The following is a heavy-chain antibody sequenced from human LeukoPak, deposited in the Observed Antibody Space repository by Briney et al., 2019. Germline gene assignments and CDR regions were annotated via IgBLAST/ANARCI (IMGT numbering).Heavy chain of an antibody. CDR2: AFHTGST. J-gene: IGHJ4*02. D-gene: IGHD4-17*01. V-gene: IGHV4-59*08. CDR3: ARHRGDYGDYSFFDY. CDR1: NNSLSSYY. Sequence: SETLSLTCTVSNNSLSSYYCSWIRQPPGKGLEWIGYAFHTGSTEYNPSLKSRVTILMDASKTQFSLKLNSVTAADTAVYYCARHRGDYGDYSFFDYWGQGILVTVSS.